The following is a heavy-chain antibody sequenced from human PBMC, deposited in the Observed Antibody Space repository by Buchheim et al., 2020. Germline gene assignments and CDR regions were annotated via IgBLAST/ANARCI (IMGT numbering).Heavy chain of an antibody. CDR2: MHYSGST. CDR3: ARGGWLVGLDH. J-gene: IGHJ4*02. CDR1: GGSVSRGSYF. Sequence: QVQLQESGPGLVKASETLSLTCTVSGGSVSRGSYFWTWIRQPPGKGLEWIGYMHYSGSTVYNPSLKSRVSISVDTSKNQFSLKLNSATSADTAVYYCARGGWLVGLDHWGQGTL. V-gene: IGHV4-61*01. D-gene: IGHD6-19*01.